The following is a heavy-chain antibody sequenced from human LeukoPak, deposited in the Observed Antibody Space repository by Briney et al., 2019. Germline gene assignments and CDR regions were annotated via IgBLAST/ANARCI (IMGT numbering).Heavy chain of an antibody. CDR2: INQDGSEK. CDR1: GFTFSTYW. CDR3: ASYYGSGSHFDY. Sequence: GGSLRLSCAASGFTFSTYWMSWVRQAPGKGLEWVANINQDGSEKYYVDSVKGRFTISRDNAKNSLYLQMNSLRAEVTAVYYCASYYGSGSHFDYWGQGTLVTVSP. D-gene: IGHD3-10*01. J-gene: IGHJ4*02. V-gene: IGHV3-7*01.